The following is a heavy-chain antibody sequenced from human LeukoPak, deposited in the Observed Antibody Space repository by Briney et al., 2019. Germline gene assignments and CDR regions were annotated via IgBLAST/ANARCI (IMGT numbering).Heavy chain of an antibody. V-gene: IGHV4-31*03. D-gene: IGHD5-12*01. J-gene: IGHJ4*02. CDR1: DDSLSSGTYY. CDR2: IHCTGSI. CDR3: ARGVDRTKIYS. Sequence: SETLSLTCTVSDDSLSSGTYYWNWIRLYPGKGLEWIGCIHCTGSIYYNPSLKSRVTISVDTSKNQFSLNVNSVTAADTAVYYCARGVDRTKIYSWGQGTLVTVSS.